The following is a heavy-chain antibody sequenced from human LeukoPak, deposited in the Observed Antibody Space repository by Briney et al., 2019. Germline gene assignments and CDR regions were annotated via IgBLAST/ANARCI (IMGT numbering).Heavy chain of an antibody. CDR1: GGSFSGYY. CDR3: AREVARPAALDYSWFDP. J-gene: IGHJ5*02. D-gene: IGHD6-13*01. CDR2: LYYSGST. V-gene: IGHV4-34*01. Sequence: PSETLSLTCAVYGGSFSGYYWSWIRQPPGKGLEWIGSLYYSGSTYYNPSLKSRVTISVDTSKNHFSLRLRSVTAADTAVYYCAREVARPAALDYSWFDPWGQGTVVTVSS.